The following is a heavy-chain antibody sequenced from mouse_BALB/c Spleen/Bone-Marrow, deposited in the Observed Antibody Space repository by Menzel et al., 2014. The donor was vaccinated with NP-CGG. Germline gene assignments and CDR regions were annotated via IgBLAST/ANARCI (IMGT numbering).Heavy chain of an antibody. J-gene: IGHJ2*01. CDR3: ARFSAVYYFDY. V-gene: IGHV1-82*01. CDR2: IYPGDGDT. D-gene: IGHD3-1*01. CDR1: GYAFSSSW. Sequence: VKLMESGPELVKPGASVKISCKASGYAFSSSWMNWVKQRPGQGLEWIGRIYPGDGDTNYNGKFKGKATLTADKSSSTAYMQLSRMTSVDSAVYFCARFSAVYYFDYWGQGTALTVSS.